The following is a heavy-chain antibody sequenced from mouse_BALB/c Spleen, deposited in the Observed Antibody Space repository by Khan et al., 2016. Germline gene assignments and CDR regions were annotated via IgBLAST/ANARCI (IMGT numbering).Heavy chain of an antibody. V-gene: IGHV9-3-1*01. Sequence: QFPLVQSGPELKKPGETVKISCKASGYTFTNYGMNWVKQAPGKGLKWMGWINTYTGEPTYADDFKGRFAFSLETSASTAYLQITNLKNEDTATYFCASIYDGYYVGLYYAMDYWGQGTSVTVSS. CDR3: ASIYDGYYVGLYYAMDY. CDR2: INTYTGEP. D-gene: IGHD2-3*01. CDR1: GYTFTNYG. J-gene: IGHJ4*01.